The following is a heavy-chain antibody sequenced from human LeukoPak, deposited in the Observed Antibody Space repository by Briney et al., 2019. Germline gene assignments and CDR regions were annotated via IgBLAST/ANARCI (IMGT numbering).Heavy chain of an antibody. CDR3: ARGLRLLDGYYFDY. V-gene: IGHV1-2*02. J-gene: IGHJ4*02. D-gene: IGHD5-24*01. CDR2: INPNSGGT. Sequence: ASVKVSCKASGYTFTGYYMHWVRQAPGQGLEWMGWINPNSGGTNYAQKFQGRVTMTRDMSTSTVYMELSSLRSEDTAVYYCARGLRLLDGYYFDYWGQGTLVTVSS. CDR1: GYTFTGYY.